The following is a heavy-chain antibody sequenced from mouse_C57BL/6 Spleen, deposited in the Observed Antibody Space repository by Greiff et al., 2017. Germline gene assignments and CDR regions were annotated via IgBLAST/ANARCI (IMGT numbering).Heavy chain of an antibody. J-gene: IGHJ4*01. D-gene: IGHD1-1*01. V-gene: IGHV5-9-1*02. CDR1: GFTFSSYA. CDR2: ISSGGDYI. CDR3: TRDPITTVVAYYYAMDY. Sequence: EVQVVESGEGLVKPGGSLKLSCAASGFTFSSYAMSWVRQTPEKRLEWVAYISSGGDYIYYADTVKGRFTISRDNARNTLYLQMSSLKSEDTAMYYCTRDPITTVVAYYYAMDYWGQGTSVTVSS.